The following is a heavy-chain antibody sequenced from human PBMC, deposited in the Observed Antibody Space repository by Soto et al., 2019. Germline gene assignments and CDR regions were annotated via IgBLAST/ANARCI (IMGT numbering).Heavy chain of an antibody. Sequence: ESGGGLVQPGGSLRLSCAASGFTFSRYAMSWVRQAPGKGLEWVSAISGSGGSTYYADSVKGRFTISRDNSKNTLYLQMNSLRAEDTAVYYCAKDWGAYCGGDCYPYWGQGTLVTVSS. CDR1: GFTFSRYA. CDR3: AKDWGAYCGGDCYPY. V-gene: IGHV3-23*01. J-gene: IGHJ4*02. D-gene: IGHD2-21*02. CDR2: ISGSGGST.